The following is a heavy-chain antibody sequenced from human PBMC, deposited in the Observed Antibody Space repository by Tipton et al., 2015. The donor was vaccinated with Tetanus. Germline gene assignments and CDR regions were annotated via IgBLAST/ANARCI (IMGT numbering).Heavy chain of an antibody. J-gene: IGHJ4*02. D-gene: IGHD1-14*01. CDR1: GGTFTNYA. CDR3: ARAPNRISRAYDY. V-gene: IGHV1-69*01. CDR2: ITPIFGTT. Sequence: QSGAEVKKPGSSVKVSCKASGGTFTNYALSWVRQAPGQGLEWVGGITPIFGTTNSAPKFQGRVTITADESTNTAYMELSSLRSDDSAVYYRARAPNRISRAYDYWGQGTQITVSS.